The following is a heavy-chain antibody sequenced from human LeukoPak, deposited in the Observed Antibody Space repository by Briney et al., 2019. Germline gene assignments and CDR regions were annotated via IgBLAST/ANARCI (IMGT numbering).Heavy chain of an antibody. J-gene: IGHJ6*03. D-gene: IGHD2-15*01. Sequence: PSETLSLTCTVSGGSVSSNYFYWGWIRQPPGKGLEWIGSIFHSGSTYNNPSLKSRVTISVDTSKNQFSLKLSSVTAADTAIYYCASGYCSGNSCYSSSFYYYAFMDVWGKGTTVTVSS. CDR1: GGSVSSNYFY. V-gene: IGHV4-39*01. CDR3: ASGYCSGNSCYSSSFYYYAFMDV. CDR2: IFHSGST.